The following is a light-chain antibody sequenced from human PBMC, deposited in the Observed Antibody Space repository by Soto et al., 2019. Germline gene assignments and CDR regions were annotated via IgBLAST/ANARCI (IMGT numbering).Light chain of an antibody. CDR3: SSYTSSSTLGHVV. CDR1: SSDVGGYNY. Sequence: QSALTQPASVSGSPGQSITISCTGTSSDVGGYNYVSWYQQHPGKAPKLMIYDVSNRPSGVSNRFSGSQSGNTASLTISGLQAEDEDDYYCSSYTSSSTLGHVVFGGGTKLTVL. V-gene: IGLV2-14*01. J-gene: IGLJ2*01. CDR2: DVS.